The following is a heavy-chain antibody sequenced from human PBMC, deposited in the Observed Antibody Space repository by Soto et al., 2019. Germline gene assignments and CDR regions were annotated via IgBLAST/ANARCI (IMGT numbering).Heavy chain of an antibody. CDR2: IIPIFGTA. Sequence: EASVKVSCKASGGTFSSYAISWVRQAPGQGLEWMGGIIPIFGTANYAQKFQGRVTITADESTSTAYMELSSLRSEDTAVYYCARVGESDYYDSSGYYGYWGQGTLVTVSS. J-gene: IGHJ4*02. V-gene: IGHV1-69*13. CDR3: ARVGESDYYDSSGYYGY. D-gene: IGHD3-22*01. CDR1: GGTFSSYA.